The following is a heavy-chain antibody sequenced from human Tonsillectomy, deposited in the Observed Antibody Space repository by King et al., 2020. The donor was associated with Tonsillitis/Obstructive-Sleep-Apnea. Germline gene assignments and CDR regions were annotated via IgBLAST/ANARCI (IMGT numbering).Heavy chain of an antibody. CDR2: ISTSCTYL. CDR3: ARGRTTLVRSLAFNI. D-gene: IGHD1-1*01. V-gene: IGHV3-11*05. Sequence: QLVESGGGLVKPGGSLKLSCVAVVFTFSNYYQSWIRQSRGKVLSWCSYISTSCTYLNFADSVKGRFSIAGDTPKNSLCLQMNSLRADDTAVYYCARGRTTLVRSLAFNIWGQGTMVTVSS. J-gene: IGHJ3*02. CDR1: VFTFSNYY.